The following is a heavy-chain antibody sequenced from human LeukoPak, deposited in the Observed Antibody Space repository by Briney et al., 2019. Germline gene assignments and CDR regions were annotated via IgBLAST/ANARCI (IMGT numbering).Heavy chain of an antibody. CDR2: IRPDGSEK. CDR1: GFTFSAYW. D-gene: IGHD1-26*01. J-gene: IGHJ4*02. Sequence: GGSLRLSCAASGFTFSAYWMTWVRQPPGKGLEWVANIRPDGSEKHYVDSVKGRFTISRDNAKNSLDLQMNRLRTEDTAVYYCARDGGAKYWGQGTLVTVSS. V-gene: IGHV3-7*01. CDR3: ARDGGAKY.